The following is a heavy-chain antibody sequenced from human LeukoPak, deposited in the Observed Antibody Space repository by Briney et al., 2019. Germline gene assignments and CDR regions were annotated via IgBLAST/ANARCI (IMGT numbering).Heavy chain of an antibody. Sequence: GGSLRLSCAASEFTISRYWMHWVRQAPGKGLVWVSNINNDGSITTYADSVKGRFTVSRDNAKNTLYLQVNNLRAEDTAVYYCARGPSSNWSGLDFWGQGTLLTVSS. CDR3: ARGPSSNWSGLDF. CDR1: EFTISRYW. V-gene: IGHV3-74*01. J-gene: IGHJ4*02. CDR2: INNDGSIT. D-gene: IGHD6-13*01.